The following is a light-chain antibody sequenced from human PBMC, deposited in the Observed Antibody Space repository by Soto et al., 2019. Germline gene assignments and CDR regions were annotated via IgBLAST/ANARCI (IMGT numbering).Light chain of an antibody. CDR3: QQYGSSPPIT. CDR1: QSVTSSY. J-gene: IGKJ5*01. Sequence: EIEMTQSPGTLSLSPGERATLSCRASQSVTSSYLAWYQQKPGQAPRLLICAASSRATGIPDRFSGSGSGTDFTLTISRLEPEDFAVYYCQQYGSSPPITFGQGTRLEIK. CDR2: AAS. V-gene: IGKV3-20*01.